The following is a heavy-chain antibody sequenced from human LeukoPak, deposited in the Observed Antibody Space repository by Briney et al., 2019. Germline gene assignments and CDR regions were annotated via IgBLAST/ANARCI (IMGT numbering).Heavy chain of an antibody. D-gene: IGHD2-2*01. J-gene: IGHJ4*02. CDR1: GFTFSSHW. V-gene: IGHV3-7*01. Sequence: GGSLRLSCAASGFTFSSHWMTWVRQAPGKGLEWVANINQDGGEKYYVDSVKGRFTISRDNAKNSLYLQMNSQRAEDTAVYHCATGRSCTTCYLPDYWGQGTLVSVSS. CDR3: ATGRSCTTCYLPDY. CDR2: INQDGGEK.